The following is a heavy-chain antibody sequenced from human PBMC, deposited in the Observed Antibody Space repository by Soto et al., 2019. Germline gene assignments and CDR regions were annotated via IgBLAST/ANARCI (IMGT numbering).Heavy chain of an antibody. J-gene: IGHJ6*02. CDR2: INHSGSV. D-gene: IGHD2-15*01. V-gene: IGHV4-34*01. CDR3: ARDRGVVVIDYYGLDF. Sequence: SETLSLTCAVSGGSFTDSYWSWIRQAPGKRLEWIGEINHSGSVSYNPSLKSRVTISVDTVQNQFSLKLNSVTAADTAVYFCARDRGVVVIDYYGLDFWGQGTTVTVSS. CDR1: GGSFTDSY.